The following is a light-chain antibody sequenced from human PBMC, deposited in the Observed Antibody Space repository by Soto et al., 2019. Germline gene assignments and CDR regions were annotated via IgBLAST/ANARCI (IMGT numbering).Light chain of an antibody. CDR2: DVS. V-gene: IGLV2-14*01. J-gene: IGLJ3*02. CDR3: SSYTTSTPWV. CDR1: SSDVGGYNY. Sequence: QSDLTQPASVSGSPGQSITISCTGTSSDVGGYNYVSWYQQHPGKAPKLMIYDVSNRPSGVSNRFSGSKSGNTASLTISGLQAEDEADYYCSSYTTSTPWVFGGGTKVTVL.